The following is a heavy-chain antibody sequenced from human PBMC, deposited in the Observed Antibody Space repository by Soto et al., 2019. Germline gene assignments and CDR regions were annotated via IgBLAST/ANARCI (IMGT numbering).Heavy chain of an antibody. D-gene: IGHD3-10*01. CDR1: GFPFSRYA. CDR2: ISYDGSNK. J-gene: IGHJ6*02. CDR3: SKDLAYYGSGTYYALDV. Sequence: QVQLVESGGGVVQPGRSLRLSCAASGFPFSRYAMHWVRQAPGKGLEWVAVISYDGSNKYHADSVKGRFTISRDNSKNPLFLQMDSLRGDDTAMYYCSKDLAYYGSGTYYALDVWGQGTTVTVSS. V-gene: IGHV3-30*18.